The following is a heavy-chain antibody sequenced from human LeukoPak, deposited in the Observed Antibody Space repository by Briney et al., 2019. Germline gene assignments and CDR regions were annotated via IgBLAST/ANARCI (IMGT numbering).Heavy chain of an antibody. Sequence: GGSLRLSCAASGFTFSSFTMNWVRQAPGKGLEWVAAISSSSRDIFYADSVKGRFSISRDNSKNTLYLQMNSLRAEDTAVYYCAVVVVIPHHWGQGTLVTVSS. CDR2: ISSSSRDI. J-gene: IGHJ4*02. CDR1: GFTFSSFT. CDR3: AVVVVIPHH. V-gene: IGHV3-21*04. D-gene: IGHD3-22*01.